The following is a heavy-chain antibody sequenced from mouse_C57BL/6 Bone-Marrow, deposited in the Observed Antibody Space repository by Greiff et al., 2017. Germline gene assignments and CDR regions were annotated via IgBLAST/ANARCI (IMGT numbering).Heavy chain of an antibody. CDR1: GFTFSDDW. CDR2: IRNKANNHAT. D-gene: IGHD1-1*01. J-gene: IGHJ3*01. Sequence: EVKLVESGGGLVQPGGSMKLSCAASGFTFSDDWMDWVRQSPEKGLEWVAEIRNKANNHATYYAESVKGRFTFSRDDSKSSVYLQMKSLRAEDTGIYYCTRPNYGSSPFAYWGQGTMVTVSA. CDR3: TRPNYGSSPFAY. V-gene: IGHV6-6*01.